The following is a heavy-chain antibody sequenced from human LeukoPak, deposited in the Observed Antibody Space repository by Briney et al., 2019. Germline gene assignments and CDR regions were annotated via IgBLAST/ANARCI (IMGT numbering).Heavy chain of an antibody. V-gene: IGHV4-61*02. CDR1: VASASTTAYC. J-gene: IGHJ3*01. CDR3: ASYREAYDLYPHGLDV. D-gene: IGHD5-24*01. Sequence: SQTLSLTPSLSVASASTTAYCWNSIRLPAGDGLGWLGFIYANGNTHYNPSLKSRVTMSLDTSKNQYSLTMNSVTAADSAVYCCASYREAYDLYPHGLDVWGRGTVVTVSS. CDR2: IYANGNT.